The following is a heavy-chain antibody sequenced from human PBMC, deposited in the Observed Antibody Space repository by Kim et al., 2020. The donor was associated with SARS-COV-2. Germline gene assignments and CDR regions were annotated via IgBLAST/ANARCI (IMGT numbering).Heavy chain of an antibody. D-gene: IGHD6-19*01. CDR1: GGTFSSYA. Sequence: SVKVSCKASGGTFSSYAISWVRQAPGQGLEWMGGIIPIFGTANYAQKFQGRVTITADESTSTAYMELSSLRSEDTAVYYCARPGRLYSSGWSGDYWGQGTLVTVSS. J-gene: IGHJ4*02. CDR2: IIPIFGTA. V-gene: IGHV1-69*13. CDR3: ARPGRLYSSGWSGDY.